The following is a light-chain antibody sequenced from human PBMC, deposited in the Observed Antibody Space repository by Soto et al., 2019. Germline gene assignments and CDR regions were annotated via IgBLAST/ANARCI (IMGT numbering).Light chain of an antibody. J-gene: IGKJ1*01. Sequence: DIQMTQSPSTLSASVGDRVTITCRASQSISSWLAWYQQKPGKAPNPLIYKASSLESGVPSRFSGSGSGTEFTLTISSLQPDDFATYYCQQYNSYWTFGQGTK. CDR3: QQYNSYWT. CDR2: KAS. CDR1: QSISSW. V-gene: IGKV1-5*03.